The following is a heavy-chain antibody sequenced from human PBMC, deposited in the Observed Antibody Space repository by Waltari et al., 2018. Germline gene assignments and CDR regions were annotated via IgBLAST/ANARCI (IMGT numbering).Heavy chain of an antibody. CDR3: ARVGSGWYGGIDY. CDR1: GFTFSSYS. V-gene: IGHV3-48*01. CDR2: ISSSSSTI. D-gene: IGHD6-19*01. J-gene: IGHJ4*02. Sequence: EVQLVESGGGLVQPGGSLRLSCAASGFTFSSYSMNWVRQAPGKGLEWVSYISSSSSTIYDADSVKCRFTSSRDNAKNSLYLQMNSLRAEDTAVYYCARVGSGWYGGIDYWGQGTLVTVSS.